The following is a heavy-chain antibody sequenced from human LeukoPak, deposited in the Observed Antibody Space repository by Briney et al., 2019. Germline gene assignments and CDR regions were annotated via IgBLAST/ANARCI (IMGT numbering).Heavy chain of an antibody. V-gene: IGHV4-4*07. CDR1: GDSVSSFY. CDR2: IYTSGST. J-gene: IGHJ4*02. Sequence: KSSETLSLTCTVSGDSVSSFYWSWIRQPPGKGLEWIGRIYTSGSTNYNPSLKSRVTMSVDTSRNQFSLKLSSVTAADTAVYYCARDTYYYDSSGYYFDYWGQGTLVTVSS. D-gene: IGHD3-22*01. CDR3: ARDTYYYDSSGYYFDY.